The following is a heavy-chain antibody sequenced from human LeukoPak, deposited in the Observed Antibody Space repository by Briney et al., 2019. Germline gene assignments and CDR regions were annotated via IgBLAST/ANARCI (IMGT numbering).Heavy chain of an antibody. V-gene: IGHV1-8*01. J-gene: IGHJ5*02. Sequence: ASVKVSCKASGYTFTSYDINWVRQAAGQGLEWMGWMNPNSGNTGYAQKFQGRVTMTRNTSISTAYMELSGLRSEDTAVYYCARRPPRYYSVNWFDPWGQGTLVTVSS. CDR2: MNPNSGNT. CDR3: ARRPPRYYSVNWFDP. CDR1: GYTFTSYD. D-gene: IGHD3-10*01.